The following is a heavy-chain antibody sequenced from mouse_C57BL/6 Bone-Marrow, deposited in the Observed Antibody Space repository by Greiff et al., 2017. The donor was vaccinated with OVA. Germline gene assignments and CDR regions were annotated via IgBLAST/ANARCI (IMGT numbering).Heavy chain of an antibody. CDR3: AKIGSYYYGSRGGLYYAMDY. D-gene: IGHD1-1*01. CDR2: IWRGGST. Sequence: QVQLQQSGPGLVQPSQSLSITCTVSGFSLTSYGVHWVRQSPGKGLEWLGVIWRGGSTDYNAAFMSRLSITKDNSKSQVFFKMNSLQADETAIYYCAKIGSYYYGSRGGLYYAMDYWGQGTSVTVSS. J-gene: IGHJ4*01. V-gene: IGHV2-5*01. CDR1: GFSLTSYG.